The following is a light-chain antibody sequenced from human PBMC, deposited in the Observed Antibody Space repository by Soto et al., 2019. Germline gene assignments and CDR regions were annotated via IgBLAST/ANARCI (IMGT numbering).Light chain of an antibody. V-gene: IGLV2-18*02. CDR2: HDT. CDR3: PSYTSSRTWV. Sequence: QSVLTQPPSVSGSPGQSVTISCTGTSSDIGSYNRVSWYQQLPGTAPKLMIYHDTNRPSGVPNRFSGSKSGNTASLTISGLQAEDEADYYCPSYTSSRTWVFGGGTKLTVL. J-gene: IGLJ3*02. CDR1: SSDIGSYNR.